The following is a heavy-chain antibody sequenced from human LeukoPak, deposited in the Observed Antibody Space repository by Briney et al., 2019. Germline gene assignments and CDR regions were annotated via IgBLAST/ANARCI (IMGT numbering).Heavy chain of an antibody. CDR3: ARVDYSNWFDP. V-gene: IGHV3-30*03. Sequence: GSLRLSCAASGFTFSSYDMHWVRQAPGRGLEWVAVISYDESNKYYAHSVKGRFTISRDSSKNTLYLQMNSLRVEDTVVYYCARVDYSNWFDPWGQGTLVTVSS. CDR2: ISYDESNK. J-gene: IGHJ5*02. CDR1: GFTFSSYD. D-gene: IGHD5-12*01.